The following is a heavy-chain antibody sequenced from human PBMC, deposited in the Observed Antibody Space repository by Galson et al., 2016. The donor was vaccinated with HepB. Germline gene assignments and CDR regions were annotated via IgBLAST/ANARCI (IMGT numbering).Heavy chain of an antibody. CDR2: IYYTGST. V-gene: IGHV4-59*01. CDR3: ARNYAEGLSSYYYMDV. Sequence: WVRQPPGKGLEWIGYIYYTGSTTYNPSLKSRVVISVDTSKNQFSLRLSSVTAADTAAYYCARNYAEGLSSYYYMDVWGKGTTVTVSS. D-gene: IGHD4-17*01. J-gene: IGHJ6*03.